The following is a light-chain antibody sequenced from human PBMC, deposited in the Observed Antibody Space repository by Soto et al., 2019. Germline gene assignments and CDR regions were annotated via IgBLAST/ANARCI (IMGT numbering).Light chain of an antibody. CDR1: QSVSDFY. J-gene: IGKJ1*01. Sequence: EIVLTQSPGTLSLSPGETGTLSCRASQSVSDFYLAWYQQEPGQAPRLLIYGASSRATGIPDRFSGSGSGTEFTLTISRLEPEVFAVYYCKQYGNSPVTFGQGTKVDIK. CDR2: GAS. CDR3: KQYGNSPVT. V-gene: IGKV3-20*01.